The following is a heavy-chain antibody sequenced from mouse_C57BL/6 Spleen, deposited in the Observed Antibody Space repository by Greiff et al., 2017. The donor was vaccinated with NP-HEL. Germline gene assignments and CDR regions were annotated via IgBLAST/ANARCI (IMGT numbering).Heavy chain of an antibody. V-gene: IGHV1-4*01. CDR2: INPSSGYT. D-gene: IGHD1-2*01. J-gene: IGHJ1*03. CDR3: ARGYYGDWYFDV. Sequence: QVQLQQSGAELARPGASVKMSCKASGYTFTSYTMHWVKQRPGQGLEWIGYINPSSGYTKYNQKFKDKATLTADKSSSTAYMQLSSLTSEDAAAYYCARGYYGDWYFDVWGTGTTVTVSS. CDR1: GYTFTSYT.